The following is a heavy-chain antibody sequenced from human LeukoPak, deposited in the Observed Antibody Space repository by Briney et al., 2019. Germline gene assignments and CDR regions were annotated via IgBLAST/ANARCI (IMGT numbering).Heavy chain of an antibody. D-gene: IGHD6-19*01. CDR3: ARDSGYSSGWYSSAVFDY. CDR2: INPNSGGT. Sequence: ASVKVSCKASGYTFTGYYMHWVRQAPGQGLEWMGWINPNSGGTNYAQKFQGRVTMTRDTSISTAYMELSRLRSDDTAVYYCARDSGYSSGWYSSAVFDYWGQGTLVTVSS. V-gene: IGHV1-2*02. CDR1: GYTFTGYY. J-gene: IGHJ4*02.